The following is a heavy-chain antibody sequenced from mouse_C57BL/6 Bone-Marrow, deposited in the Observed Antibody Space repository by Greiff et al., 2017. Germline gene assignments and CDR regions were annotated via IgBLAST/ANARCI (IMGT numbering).Heavy chain of an antibody. V-gene: IGHV5-4*01. CDR3: ARDGVSITTEDYFDY. D-gene: IGHD1-1*01. Sequence: EVQLVESGGGLVKPGGSLKLSCAASGFTFSSYAMSWVRQTPEKRLEWVATISDGGSYTYYPDNVKGRFTISRDNAKNNLYLQMSHLKSEDTALYYCARDGVSITTEDYFDYWGQGTTLTVSS. J-gene: IGHJ2*01. CDR2: ISDGGSYT. CDR1: GFTFSSYA.